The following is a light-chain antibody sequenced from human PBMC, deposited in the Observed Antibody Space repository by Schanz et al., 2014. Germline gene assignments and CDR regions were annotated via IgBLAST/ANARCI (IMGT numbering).Light chain of an antibody. CDR2: AAS. V-gene: IGKV3-15*01. J-gene: IGKJ2*02. CDR1: QSVSSN. Sequence: EIVMTQSPATLSVSPGERATLSCRASQSVSSNLAWYQQKPGQAPRLLIYAASTRATGIPARFSGSGSGTEFTLTISRLAPEDFAFYYCQHRSYWRGTFGQGTKLEIK. CDR3: QHRSYWRGT.